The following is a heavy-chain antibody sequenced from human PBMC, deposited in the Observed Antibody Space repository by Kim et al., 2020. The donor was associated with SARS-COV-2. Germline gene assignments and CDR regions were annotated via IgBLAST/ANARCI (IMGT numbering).Heavy chain of an antibody. CDR3: AKDKRDSSDWYYFDY. V-gene: IGHV3-23*01. CDR2: ISDTGGST. J-gene: IGHJ4*02. D-gene: IGHD6-13*01. CDR1: GFTFGSYA. Sequence: GGSLRLSCAASGFTFGSYAMSWVRQAPGKGLEWVSGISDTGGSTYYADPVKGRFTISRDNSKNTLYLQMNSLRAEDTAVYYCAKDKRDSSDWYYFDYWGQGTLVTVSS.